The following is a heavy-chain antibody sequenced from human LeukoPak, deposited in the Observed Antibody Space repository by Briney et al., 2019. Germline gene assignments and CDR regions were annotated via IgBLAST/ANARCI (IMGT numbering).Heavy chain of an antibody. V-gene: IGHV1-69*13. J-gene: IGHJ4*02. D-gene: IGHD5-24*01. CDR2: IIPIFGTA. Sequence: SVTVSCKASGGTFSSYAISWVRQAPGQGLEWLGGIIPIFGTANYAQKFQGRVTITADESTSTAYMELSSLRSEDTAVYYCARNPDGYNFFRPEFDYWGQGTLVTVSS. CDR3: ARNPDGYNFFRPEFDY. CDR1: GGTFSSYA.